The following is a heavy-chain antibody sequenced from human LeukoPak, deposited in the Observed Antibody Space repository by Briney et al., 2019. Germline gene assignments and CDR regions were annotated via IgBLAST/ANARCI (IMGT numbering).Heavy chain of an antibody. CDR3: AHYYLHVLRILEWLLPPHFDY. V-gene: IGHV2-5*01. CDR1: GFSLSTSGVG. D-gene: IGHD3-3*01. J-gene: IGHJ4*02. CDR2: IYWNDDK. Sequence: SRPTLVNPTQTLTLTCTFSGFSLSTSGVGVGWIRQPPGKALEWLALIYWNDDKRYSPSLKSRLTITKDTSKNQVVLTMTNMDPVDTATYYCAHYYLHVLRILEWLLPPHFDYWGQGTLLTVSS.